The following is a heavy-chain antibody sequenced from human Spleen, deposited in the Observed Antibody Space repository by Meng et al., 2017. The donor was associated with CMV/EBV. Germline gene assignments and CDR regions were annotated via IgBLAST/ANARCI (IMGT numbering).Heavy chain of an antibody. V-gene: IGHV1-69*05. CDR3: ARVPDSRAPEDDY. Sequence: ASGGTFSSYAINWVRQAPGHGLEWIGNFIPMFRKTNYAQKFQGRVTITTGESSGTVFMELSSLTLDDTAIYFCARVPDSRAPEDDYWGQGTLVTVSS. CDR1: GGTFSSYA. CDR2: FIPMFRKT. D-gene: IGHD6-6*01. J-gene: IGHJ4*02.